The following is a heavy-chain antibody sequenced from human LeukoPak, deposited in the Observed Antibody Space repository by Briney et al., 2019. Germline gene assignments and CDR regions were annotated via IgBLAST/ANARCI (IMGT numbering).Heavy chain of an antibody. J-gene: IGHJ5*02. CDR3: ARTRGSSTNAKWFDP. Sequence: ASVKVSCKASGGTFSSYAISWVRQAPGQGLEWMGGIIPIFGTANYAQKFQGRVTITTDESTSTAYMELSSLRSEDTAVYYCARTRGSSTNAKWFDPWGQGTPVTVSS. CDR1: GGTFSSYA. D-gene: IGHD2-2*01. V-gene: IGHV1-69*05. CDR2: IIPIFGTA.